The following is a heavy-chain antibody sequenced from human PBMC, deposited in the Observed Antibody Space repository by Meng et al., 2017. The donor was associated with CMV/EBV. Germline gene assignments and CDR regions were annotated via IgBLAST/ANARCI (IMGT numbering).Heavy chain of an antibody. Sequence: QGQLVEVGAEGKEPGATAKASCKAAGYTFTSYGISWVRQAPGQGLEWMGWVSANNGNTNYAQKLQGRVTMTTDTSTSTAYMELRSLRSDDTAVYYCARNYYGSGSWFDPWGQGTLVTVSS. V-gene: IGHV1-18*01. CDR3: ARNYYGSGSWFDP. J-gene: IGHJ5*02. CDR2: VSANNGNT. D-gene: IGHD3-10*01. CDR1: GYTFTSYG.